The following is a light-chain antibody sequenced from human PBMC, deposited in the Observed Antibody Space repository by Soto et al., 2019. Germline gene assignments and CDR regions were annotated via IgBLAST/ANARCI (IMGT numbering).Light chain of an antibody. CDR1: QSVSSN. CDR3: QQYDNKPPIT. CDR2: ATS. J-gene: IGKJ5*01. Sequence: EIVMTQSPATLSVSPGERATLSCRAIQSVSSNLAWYQQKPGQAPRLLIYATSTRATGIPDRFSGSGSGTEFTLTISSLQSEDFAVYHCQQYDNKPPITFGQGTRLEIK. V-gene: IGKV3-15*01.